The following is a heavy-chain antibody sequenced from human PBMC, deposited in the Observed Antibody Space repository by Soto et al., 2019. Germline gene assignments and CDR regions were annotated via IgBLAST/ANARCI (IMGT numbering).Heavy chain of an antibody. CDR3: ATCRSSTSCHEFDP. V-gene: IGHV1-24*01. CDR1: GYTLTELS. Sequence: ASVKVSCKVSGYTLTELSMHWVRQAPGKGLEWMGGFDPEDGETIYAQKFQGRVTMTEDTSTDTAYVELSSLRSEDTAVYYCATCRSSTSCHEFDPWGQGTLVTVSS. J-gene: IGHJ5*02. CDR2: FDPEDGET. D-gene: IGHD2-2*01.